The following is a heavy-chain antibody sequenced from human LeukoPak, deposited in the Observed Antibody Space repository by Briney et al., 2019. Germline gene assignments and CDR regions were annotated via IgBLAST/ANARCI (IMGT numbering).Heavy chain of an antibody. Sequence: GGSLRLSCAASGFTFSSYGMHWVRQAPGKGLEWVAVISSDGNKKYYADSVKGRFTISRDNSKHTLYLQMNSLRAEDTAVYYCAELGITMIGGVWGKGTTVTISS. J-gene: IGHJ6*04. V-gene: IGHV3-30*18. CDR2: ISSDGNKK. CDR3: AELGITMIGGV. CDR1: GFTFSSYG. D-gene: IGHD3-10*02.